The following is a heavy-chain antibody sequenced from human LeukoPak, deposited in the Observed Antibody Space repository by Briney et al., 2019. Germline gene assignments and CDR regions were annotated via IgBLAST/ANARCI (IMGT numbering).Heavy chain of an antibody. J-gene: IGHJ4*02. CDR3: VRESPTGFDY. CDR2: ISGSSGNT. D-gene: IGHD4-17*01. Sequence: ASVKVSCKASGYTFSSYAITWVRQAPGQGLEWMGWISGSSGNTRYAQKFQGRVTVTADTSTSTAYMELELESLRSDDTAVYYCVRESPTGFDYWGQGTLVTVSP. CDR1: GYTFSSYA. V-gene: IGHV1-18*01.